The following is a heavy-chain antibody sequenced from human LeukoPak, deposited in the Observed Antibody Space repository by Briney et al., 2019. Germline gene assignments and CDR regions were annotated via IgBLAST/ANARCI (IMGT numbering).Heavy chain of an antibody. J-gene: IGHJ4*02. V-gene: IGHV4-4*07. CDR3: VRHGYTASHFFLDY. CDR1: TASINSYY. Sequence: SETLSLTCTVSTASINSYYWGWVRQPAGRGLEWIGRIYTTGMTQYDPSLQSRVTMSVDTSQKQFSLNLRSVTAADTAIYFCVRHGYTASHFFLDYWSQGALITVSS. D-gene: IGHD5-18*01. CDR2: IYTTGMT.